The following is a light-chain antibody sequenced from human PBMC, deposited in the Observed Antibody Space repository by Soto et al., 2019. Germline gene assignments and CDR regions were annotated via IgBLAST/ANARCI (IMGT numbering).Light chain of an antibody. Sequence: IQMPQSTSSLSASVGDRVTITCRACQSISSYLNWYQQKPGKAHKLLIYAASSLQSGVPSRFSGSGSGTDFTLTISSLQPEDFATYYCQQSYSTPRTFGQGTKVDI. CDR1: QSISSY. CDR3: QQSYSTPRT. CDR2: AAS. V-gene: IGKV1-39*01. J-gene: IGKJ1*01.